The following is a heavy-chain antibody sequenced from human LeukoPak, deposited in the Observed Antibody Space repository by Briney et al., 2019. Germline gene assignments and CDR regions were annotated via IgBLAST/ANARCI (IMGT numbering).Heavy chain of an antibody. V-gene: IGHV3-30-3*02. D-gene: IGHD1-26*01. Sequence: GRSLRLSCAASGFTFSSYAMHWVRQAPGKGLEWVAVISYDGSNKYYADSVKGRFTISRDNSKNTLYLQMNSLRAEDTAVYYCAKPIVGAVDAFDIWGQGTMVTVSS. CDR1: GFTFSSYA. J-gene: IGHJ3*02. CDR2: ISYDGSNK. CDR3: AKPIVGAVDAFDI.